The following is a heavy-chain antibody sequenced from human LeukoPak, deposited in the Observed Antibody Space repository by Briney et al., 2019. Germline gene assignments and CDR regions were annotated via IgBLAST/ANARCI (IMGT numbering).Heavy chain of an antibody. D-gene: IGHD6-19*01. CDR3: SRGSGWLSVY. CDR2: ISGGTT. Sequence: PGGSLRLSCTASGFTFGDYLMSWFRQAPGKGPEWIGFISGGTTEYAASVKGRFTISRDDSTSNAYLQMNSLTTEDTAVYYCSRGSGWLSVYWGQGTLVTVSS. CDR1: GFTFGDYL. J-gene: IGHJ4*02. V-gene: IGHV3-49*03.